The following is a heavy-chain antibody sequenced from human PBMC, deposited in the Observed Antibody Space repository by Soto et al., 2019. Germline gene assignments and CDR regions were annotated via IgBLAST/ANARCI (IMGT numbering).Heavy chain of an antibody. Sequence: QVQLVQSGAEVQKPGASVKVSCKTSGYTFNDFGITWVRQAPGLGLEWLGWIYSKAGTINFAPKLQGRVIMTTHASTSTAYMELTSLTFDHSVVYFCMRDIGFAIDYWGQGTLVSVS. D-gene: IGHD2-15*01. CDR3: MRDIGFAIDY. V-gene: IGHV1-18*01. J-gene: IGHJ4*02. CDR2: IYSKAGTI. CDR1: GYTFNDFG.